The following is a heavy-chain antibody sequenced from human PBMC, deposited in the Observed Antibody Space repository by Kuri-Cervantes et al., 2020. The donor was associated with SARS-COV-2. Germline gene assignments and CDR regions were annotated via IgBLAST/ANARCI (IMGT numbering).Heavy chain of an antibody. CDR1: GYNFISYG. CDR2: ISAYNGNT. CDR3: ARVVQFRVWGSXNYHYMDE. D-gene: IGHD3-16*01. Sequence: ASVKVSCKASGYNFISYGISWVRQAPGHGPEWMGWISAYNGNTNFAQRFQDRVTLATDTSTSTAYMEVRSLRSDDTAVYYCARVVQFRVWGSXNYHYMDEWGKGTTVTVSS. V-gene: IGHV1-18*04. J-gene: IGHJ6*03.